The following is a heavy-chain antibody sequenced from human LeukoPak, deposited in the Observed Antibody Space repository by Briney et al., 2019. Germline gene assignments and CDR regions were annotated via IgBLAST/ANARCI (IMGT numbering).Heavy chain of an antibody. CDR1: GYTFTSYG. D-gene: IGHD3-22*01. CDR2: ISAYNSNT. Sequence: ASVKVSCKASGYTFTSYGISWVRQAPGQGLEWMGWISAYNSNTNYAQKLQGRVAMTTDTSTSTAYMELRSLRSDDTAVYYCARIGSSGYYYLSYFDYWGQGTLVTVSS. J-gene: IGHJ4*02. CDR3: ARIGSSGYYYLSYFDY. V-gene: IGHV1-18*01.